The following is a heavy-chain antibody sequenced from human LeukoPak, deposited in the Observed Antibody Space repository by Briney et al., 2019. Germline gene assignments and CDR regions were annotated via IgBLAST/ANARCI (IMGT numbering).Heavy chain of an antibody. D-gene: IGHD3-3*01. CDR2: INTNTGNP. CDR1: GYTFTSYA. V-gene: IGHV7-4-1*02. J-gene: IGHJ6*03. CDR3: ARVHLLRDFWSGSLYYYYMDV. Sequence: GASVKVSCKASGYTFTSYAMNWVRQAPGQGLEWMGWINTNTGNPTYAQGFTGRFVFSLDTSVSTAYLQISSLKAEDTAVYYCARVHLLRDFWSGSLYYYYMDVWGKGTTVTISS.